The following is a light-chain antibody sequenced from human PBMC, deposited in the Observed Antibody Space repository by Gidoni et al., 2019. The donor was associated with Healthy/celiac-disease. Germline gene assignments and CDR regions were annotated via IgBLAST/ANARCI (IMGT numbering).Light chain of an antibody. V-gene: IGKV3-20*01. CDR2: GAS. Sequence: IVFTQSPGTLSLSPGERATLSCRASQSVSSSYLAWYQQKAGQSPRLVIYGASSRASGIPDRVSSSGSGTDFTLTISRREPEDFAVYYCQQDGSSPETFXHXTKVEIK. CDR1: QSVSSSY. J-gene: IGKJ3*01. CDR3: QQDGSSPET.